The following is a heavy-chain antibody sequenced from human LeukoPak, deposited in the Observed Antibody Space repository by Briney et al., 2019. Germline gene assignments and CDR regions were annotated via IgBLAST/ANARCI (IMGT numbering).Heavy chain of an antibody. Sequence: ASVKVSCKASGYIFTNYAMNWVRQAPGQGLEWMGWINTNTGNPTYAQGFTGRFVFSLDTSVRTVYLQIGSLKAEDTAVYYCAREVVPGSFDIWGQGTMVTVSS. D-gene: IGHD2-15*01. J-gene: IGHJ3*02. CDR2: INTNTGNP. CDR3: AREVVPGSFDI. CDR1: GYIFTNYA. V-gene: IGHV7-4-1*01.